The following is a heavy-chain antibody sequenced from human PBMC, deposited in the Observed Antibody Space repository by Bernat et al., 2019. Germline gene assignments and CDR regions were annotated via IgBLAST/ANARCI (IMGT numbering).Heavy chain of an antibody. CDR3: ARRITTFGVVNRADV. D-gene: IGHD3-3*01. J-gene: IGHJ6*02. V-gene: IGHV3-49*03. Sequence: VESGGGLVQAGRSLRLSCTASDFTFGDYAMGWFRQAPAKGLKWVGFIRSDSYAATTEYAASVRGRFSISKDESRTIAHLQMDGLKTEDTAVYYCARRITTFGVVNRADVWGQGITVTVSS. CDR1: DFTFGDYA. CDR2: IRSDSYAATT.